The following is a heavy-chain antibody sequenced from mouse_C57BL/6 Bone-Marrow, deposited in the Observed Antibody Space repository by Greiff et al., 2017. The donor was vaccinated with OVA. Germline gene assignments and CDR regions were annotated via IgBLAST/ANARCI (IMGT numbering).Heavy chain of an antibody. CDR3: ATCITTVVATKYWYFDV. V-gene: IGHV1-55*01. CDR2: IYPGSGST. D-gene: IGHD1-1*01. CDR1: GYTFTSYW. J-gene: IGHJ1*03. Sequence: QVQLQQPGAELVKPGASVKMSCKASGYTFTSYWITWVKQRPGQGLEWLGDIYPGSGSTNYNEKFKSKATLTVDTSSSTAYMQLSSLTSEDSAVYYCATCITTVVATKYWYFDVWGTGTTVTVSS.